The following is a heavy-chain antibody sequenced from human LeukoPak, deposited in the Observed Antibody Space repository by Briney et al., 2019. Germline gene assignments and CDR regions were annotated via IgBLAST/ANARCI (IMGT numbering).Heavy chain of an antibody. CDR1: GFTFSSYG. CDR3: ARERQNKDFWSGGDY. V-gene: IGHV3-33*08. Sequence: GGSLRLSCAASGFTFSSYGMHWVRQAPGKGLEWVAVIWHDGSNKYYADSVKGRFTISRDNAKNSLYLQMNTLRPEDTAVYYCARERQNKDFWSGGDYWGQGTLVTVSS. J-gene: IGHJ4*02. D-gene: IGHD3-3*01. CDR2: IWHDGSNK.